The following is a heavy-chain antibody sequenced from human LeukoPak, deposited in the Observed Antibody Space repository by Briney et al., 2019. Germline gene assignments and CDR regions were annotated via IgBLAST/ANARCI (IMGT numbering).Heavy chain of an antibody. D-gene: IGHD6-13*01. J-gene: IGHJ4*02. Sequence: PGGSLRLSCAASGFTFSSSAMSWVRQAPGKGLEWVSAISNNGGYTYYADSVQGRFTISRDNSESTLCLQLNSLRAEDTAVYYCAKEGSSWYPFDYWGQGTLVTVSS. CDR1: GFTFSSSA. CDR2: ISNNGGYT. CDR3: AKEGSSWYPFDY. V-gene: IGHV3-23*01.